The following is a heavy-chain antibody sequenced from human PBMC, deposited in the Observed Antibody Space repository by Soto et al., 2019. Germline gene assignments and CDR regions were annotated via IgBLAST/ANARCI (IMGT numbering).Heavy chain of an antibody. CDR3: ARRERGHSRNWDWFDP. CDR2: IDPSDSYI. D-gene: IGHD6-13*01. Sequence: EVQLVQSGAEVKKPGESLRISCKGSGYTFTNYWITWVRQMPGKGLEWMGRIDPSDSYINYSPSFQGHVTISVDQSINTAYLLWSSLKASDTAMYYCARRERGHSRNWDWFDPWGQGTLVTVSS. CDR1: GYTFTNYW. V-gene: IGHV5-10-1*01. J-gene: IGHJ5*02.